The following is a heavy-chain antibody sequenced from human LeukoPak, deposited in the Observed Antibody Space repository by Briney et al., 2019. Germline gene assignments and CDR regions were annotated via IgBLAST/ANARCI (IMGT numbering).Heavy chain of an antibody. CDR3: ARGFVVVPAAMSY. D-gene: IGHD2-2*01. CDR1: GYTFTCYY. CDR2: INHNSGGT. V-gene: IGHV1-2*02. J-gene: IGHJ4*02. Sequence: EASVKVSRKASGYTFTCYYMHWVRQAPGQGLEWMGWINHNSGGTNYAQKFQGRVTMTRDTSISTAYMELSRLRSDDTAVYYCARGFVVVPAAMSYWGQGTLVTVSS.